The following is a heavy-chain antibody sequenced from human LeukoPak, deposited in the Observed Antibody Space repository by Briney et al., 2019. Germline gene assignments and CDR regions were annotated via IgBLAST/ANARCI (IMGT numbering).Heavy chain of an antibody. CDR1: GYTSSAYY. CDR3: ARDRAPQTYYYGMGV. Sequence: VASVKVSCKASGYTSSAYYLHWVRQAPGQGLEWMGWINPNTGGTDYAQKFQGRVTMARDTSISTAYMELSRLRSDDTAVYYCARDRAPQTYYYGMGVWGQGTTVTVSS. J-gene: IGHJ6*02. CDR2: INPNTGGT. V-gene: IGHV1-2*02.